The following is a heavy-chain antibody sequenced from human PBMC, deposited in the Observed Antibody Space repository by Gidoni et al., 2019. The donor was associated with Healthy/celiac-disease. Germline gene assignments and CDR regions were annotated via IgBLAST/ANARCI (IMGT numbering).Heavy chain of an antibody. CDR1: GGSFSSGGYY. CDR3: ARDKVVDYGDYVSDY. V-gene: IGHV4-31*03. CDR2: IYYSGST. D-gene: IGHD4-17*01. Sequence: QVQLQESGPGLVKPSQTLSPTCTVSGGSFSSGGYYWSWIRQHPGKGLEWIGYIYYSGSTYYNPSLKSRVTISIDTSKNQFSLKLSSVTAADTAVYYCARDKVVDYGDYVSDYWGQGTLVTVSS. J-gene: IGHJ4*02.